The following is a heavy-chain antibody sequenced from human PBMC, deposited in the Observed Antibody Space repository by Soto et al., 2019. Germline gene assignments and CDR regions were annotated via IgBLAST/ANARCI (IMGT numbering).Heavy chain of an antibody. V-gene: IGHV4-31*03. CDR1: GGSISSGGYY. D-gene: IGHD3-22*01. J-gene: IGHJ5*02. Sequence: QVQLQESGPGLVKPSQTLSLTCTVSGGSISSGGYYWSWIRQHPGKGLEWIGYIYYSGSTYYNPSLKSRVTISVDTSKYLFSLKLSSVTAADTSVYSWARVKKYWDSSGNWFDPWGQGTVVTVSS. CDR3: ARVKKYWDSSGNWFDP. CDR2: IYYSGST.